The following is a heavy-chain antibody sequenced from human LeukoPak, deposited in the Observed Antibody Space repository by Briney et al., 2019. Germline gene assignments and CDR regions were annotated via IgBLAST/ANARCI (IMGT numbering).Heavy chain of an antibody. CDR3: PKRRVVTRVILVGLHKEASSFDS. D-gene: IGHD3-22*01. J-gene: IGHJ4*02. CDR2: ISDSGGRT. Sequence: GGSLRLSCAVSGSTLSNYGMSWVRQAPGKGLEWVAGISDSGGRTNYADSVKGRFTISRENPKNSLWLQMTSLTAEDTAEYCCPKRRVVTRVILVGLHKEASSFDSWGQGALVTVSS. V-gene: IGHV3-23*01. CDR1: GSTLSNYG.